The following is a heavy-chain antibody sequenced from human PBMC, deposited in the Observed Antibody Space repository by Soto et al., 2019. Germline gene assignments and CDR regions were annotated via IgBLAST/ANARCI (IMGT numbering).Heavy chain of an antibody. CDR3: ARRVGAAGPFFDY. D-gene: IGHD3-16*01. CDR2: IYHSGST. Sequence: QVQLQESGPGLVKPSGTLSLTCAVSGGSISSSNWWSWVRQPPGKGLEWIGEIYHSGSTNYNPSLRSRVTISVDQSKNPFSLKLSSVTAADTAVYYCARRVGAAGPFFDYWGQGTLVTVSS. J-gene: IGHJ4*02. CDR1: GGSISSSNW. V-gene: IGHV4-4*02.